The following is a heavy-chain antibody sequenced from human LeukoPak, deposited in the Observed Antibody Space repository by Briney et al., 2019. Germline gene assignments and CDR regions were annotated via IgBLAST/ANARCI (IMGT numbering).Heavy chain of an antibody. Sequence: AGGSLRLSCAASGFTFSSYSMNWVRQAPGKGLEWVSSISSSSSYIYYADSVKGRFTISRDNAKNSLYLQMNSLRAEDTAVYYCAREGVVVVAAKMETNWFDPWGQGTLVTVSS. D-gene: IGHD2-15*01. CDR2: ISSSSSYI. V-gene: IGHV3-21*01. J-gene: IGHJ5*02. CDR1: GFTFSSYS. CDR3: AREGVVVVAAKMETNWFDP.